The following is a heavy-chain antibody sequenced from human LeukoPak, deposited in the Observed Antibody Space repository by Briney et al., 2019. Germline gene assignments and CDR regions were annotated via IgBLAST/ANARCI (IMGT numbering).Heavy chain of an antibody. CDR1: GASISRSY. J-gene: IGHJ5*02. Sequence: SETLCLTCTVSGASISRSYWIWIRQTPGKGLEWMGYLAYTGISTYNPSLKSRVTISRDESKNQFSLHLTHVTAADTAVYYCARLPEGGYATSLGGLGPWGKGTRVTASS. D-gene: IGHD5-24*01. V-gene: IGHV4-59*08. CDR2: LAYTGIS. CDR3: ARLPEGGYATSLGGLGP.